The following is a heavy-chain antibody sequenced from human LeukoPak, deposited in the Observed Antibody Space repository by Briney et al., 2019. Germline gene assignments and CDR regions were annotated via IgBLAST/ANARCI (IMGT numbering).Heavy chain of an antibody. V-gene: IGHV3-23*01. CDR3: ARDARIVAAGTVIDS. Sequence: GGSLRLSCAASGFTFSSYWMSWVRQAPGKGLEWVSAISGSGGSTYYADSVKGRFTISRDISKNTLYLQMNSLRAEDTAVYYCARDARIVAAGTVIDSWGQGTLVTVSS. D-gene: IGHD6-13*01. CDR2: ISGSGGST. J-gene: IGHJ4*02. CDR1: GFTFSSYW.